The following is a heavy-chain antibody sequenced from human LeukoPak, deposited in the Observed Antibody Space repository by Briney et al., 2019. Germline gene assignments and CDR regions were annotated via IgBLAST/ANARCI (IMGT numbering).Heavy chain of an antibody. Sequence: GASVKVSCKASGYTFTGYYMHWVRQAPGQGLEWMGWINPNSGGTNYAQKFQGSVTMTRDTSISTAYMELSRLRSDDTAVYYCARGYCSSTSCNDAFDIWGQGTMVTVSS. CDR3: ARGYCSSTSCNDAFDI. V-gene: IGHV1-2*02. CDR1: GYTFTGYY. CDR2: INPNSGGT. J-gene: IGHJ3*02. D-gene: IGHD2-2*01.